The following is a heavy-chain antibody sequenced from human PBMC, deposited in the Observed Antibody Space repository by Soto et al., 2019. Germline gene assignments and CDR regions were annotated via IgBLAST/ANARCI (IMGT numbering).Heavy chain of an antibody. CDR2: IYHSGST. D-gene: IGHD3-22*01. CDR3: ARRYYDLDAFDI. Sequence: LSLTCAVSGYSISSGYYWGWIRQPPGKGLEWIGSIYHSGSTYYNPSLKSRVTISVDTSKNQFSLKLSSVTAADTAVYYCARRYYDLDAFDIWGQGTMVTVSS. V-gene: IGHV4-38-2*01. J-gene: IGHJ3*02. CDR1: GYSISSGYY.